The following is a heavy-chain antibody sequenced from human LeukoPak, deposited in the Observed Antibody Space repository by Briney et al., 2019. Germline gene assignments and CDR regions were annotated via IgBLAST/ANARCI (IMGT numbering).Heavy chain of an antibody. D-gene: IGHD6-19*01. V-gene: IGHV1-46*01. CDR3: ARGQAVSDVEYYYGVDV. CDR1: GYTFTSYY. J-gene: IGHJ6*02. CDR2: INPSGGST. Sequence: ASVKVSCKASGYTFTSYYMHWVRQAPGQGLEWMGIINPSGGSTSYAQKFQGRVTMTRDTSTGTVYMELSSLRSEDTAVYYCARGQAVSDVEYYYGVDVWGQGTTVTVSS.